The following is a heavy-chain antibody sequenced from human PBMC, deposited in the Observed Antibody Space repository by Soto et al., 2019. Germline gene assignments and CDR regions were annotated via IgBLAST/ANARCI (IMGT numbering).Heavy chain of an antibody. J-gene: IGHJ4*02. CDR1: GGSISSYY. CDR3: ARARDGYNFENFDY. V-gene: IGHV4-59*01. D-gene: IGHD5-12*01. CDR2: IYYSGST. Sequence: SETLSLTCTVSGGSISSYYWSWSRQPPGKGLEWIGYIYYSGSTNYNPSLKSRVTISVDTSKNQFSLKLSSVTAADTAVYYCARARDGYNFENFDYWGQGTLVTVSS.